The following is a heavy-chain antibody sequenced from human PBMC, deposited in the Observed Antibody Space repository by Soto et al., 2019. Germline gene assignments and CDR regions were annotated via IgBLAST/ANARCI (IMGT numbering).Heavy chain of an antibody. V-gene: IGHV1-2*04. D-gene: IGHD6-13*01. CDR1: GYTFTGYY. J-gene: IGHJ3*02. CDR2: INPNSGGT. Sequence: ASVKVSCKASGYTFTGYYMHWVRQAPGQGLEWMGWINPNSGGTNYAQKFQGWVTMTRDTSISTAYMELSRLRSDDTAVYYCARGQSWRSSSWISDAFDIWGQGTMVTVSS. CDR3: ARGQSWRSSSWISDAFDI.